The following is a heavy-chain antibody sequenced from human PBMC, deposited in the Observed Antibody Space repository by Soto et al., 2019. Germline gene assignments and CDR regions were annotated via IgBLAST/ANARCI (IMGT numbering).Heavy chain of an antibody. J-gene: IGHJ6*02. Sequence: GGSLRLSCAASGFTFDDYAMHWVRQAPGKCLEWVSGISWNSGSIGYADSVKGRFTISRDNAKNSLYLQMNSLRAEDTALYYCAKDKIERIVVEASNSPYYYYYGMDVWGQGXTVTV. D-gene: IGHD2-2*01. CDR3: AKDKIERIVVEASNSPYYYYYGMDV. CDR2: ISWNSGSI. CDR1: GFTFDDYA. V-gene: IGHV3-9*01.